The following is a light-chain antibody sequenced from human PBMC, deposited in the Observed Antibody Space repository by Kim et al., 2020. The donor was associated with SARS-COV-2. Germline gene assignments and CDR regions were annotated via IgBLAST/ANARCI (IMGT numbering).Light chain of an antibody. Sequence: VSPGESAPLSCRASQSVSSNLAWYQQKPGQAPRLYIYGASTRATGIPARFSGSGSGTEFTLTISSLQSEDFAVYYCQQYNNWPPDTFGQGTKLEI. CDR1: QSVSSN. J-gene: IGKJ2*01. CDR2: GAS. V-gene: IGKV3-15*01. CDR3: QQYNNWPPDT.